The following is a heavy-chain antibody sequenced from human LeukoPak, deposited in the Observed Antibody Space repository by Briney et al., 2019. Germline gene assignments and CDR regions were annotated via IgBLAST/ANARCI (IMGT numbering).Heavy chain of an antibody. J-gene: IGHJ6*03. Sequence: PGGSLRLSCAASGFTFSSYRMSWVRQAPGKGLEWVANIKQDGSEKYYVDSVKGRFTISRDNAKNSLYLQMNSLRAEDTAVYYCARDIISELYGGNSLYYYMDVWGKGTTVTVSS. D-gene: IGHD4-23*01. CDR1: GFTFSSYR. V-gene: IGHV3-7*01. CDR2: IKQDGSEK. CDR3: ARDIISELYGGNSLYYYMDV.